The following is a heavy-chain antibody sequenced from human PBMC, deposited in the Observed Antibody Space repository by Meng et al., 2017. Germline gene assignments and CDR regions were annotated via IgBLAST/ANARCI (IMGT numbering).Heavy chain of an antibody. J-gene: IGHJ4*02. D-gene: IGHD1-26*01. CDR1: GDSVSSNRAA. CDR2: AYYRSKWYH. Sequence: VQLQQSGPGLVKPSPTLSLICAISGDSVSSNRAAWNWIRQSPSRGLEWLGRAYYRSKWYHDYAESVKSRISIDPDTSKNQFSLQLRSVTPEDSAVYYCARGSYSFDSWGQRTLVTVSS. CDR3: ARGSYSFDS. V-gene: IGHV6-1*01.